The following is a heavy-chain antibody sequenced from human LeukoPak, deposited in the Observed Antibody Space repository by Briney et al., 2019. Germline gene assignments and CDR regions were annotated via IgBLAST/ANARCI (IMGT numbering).Heavy chain of an antibody. J-gene: IGHJ5*02. CDR1: GYTFTVYY. CDR2: INPNSGGT. D-gene: IGHD3-10*01. V-gene: IGHV1-2*02. CDR3: ARGRRGNWFDT. Sequence: ASVKVSCKASGYTFTVYYMHWVRQAPGQGLEWMGWINPNSGGTNYAQKFQCRVTRTTATSTSTVYREVRGLRSDDTAMYYCARGRRGNWFDTWGEGTLVTVSS.